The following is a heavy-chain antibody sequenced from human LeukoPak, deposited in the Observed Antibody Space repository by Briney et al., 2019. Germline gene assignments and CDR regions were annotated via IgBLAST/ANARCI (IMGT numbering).Heavy chain of an antibody. D-gene: IGHD3-10*01. J-gene: IGHJ4*02. CDR3: AREWYYYGSGSYPEFDY. CDR2: INPNSGGT. V-gene: IGHV1-2*06. Sequence: ASVKVSCKASGYTFTGYYMHWVRQAPGQGLEWMGRINPNSGGTNYAQKFQGRVTMTRDTSISTAYMELSRLRSDDTAVYYCAREWYYYGSGSYPEFDYWGQGTLVTVSS. CDR1: GYTFTGYY.